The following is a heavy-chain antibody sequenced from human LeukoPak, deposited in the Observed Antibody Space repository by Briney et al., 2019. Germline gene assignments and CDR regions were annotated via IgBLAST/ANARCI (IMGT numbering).Heavy chain of an antibody. D-gene: IGHD2-15*01. Sequence: AGGSLRLSCAASGFTFSTYSMNWVRQAPGKGLEWVSSISSSSSYIYYADSVKGRFTISRDNAENSLYLQMNSLRADDTAVYYCARALVVAVTAHDSWGQGTLVTVSS. J-gene: IGHJ4*02. CDR1: GFTFSTYS. CDR3: ARALVVAVTAHDS. CDR2: ISSSSSYI. V-gene: IGHV3-21*01.